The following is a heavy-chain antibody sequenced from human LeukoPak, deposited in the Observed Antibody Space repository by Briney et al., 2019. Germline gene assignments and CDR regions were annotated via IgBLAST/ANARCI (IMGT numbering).Heavy chain of an antibody. J-gene: IGHJ6*03. V-gene: IGHV3-7*01. D-gene: IGHD7-27*01. CDR2: IKQDGSEK. Sequence: GGSLRLSCAASGFTFSIYWMSWVRQSPGKGLEWVANIKQDGSEKYYVDSVRGRFTISRDNAKNSLYLQMNSLRAEDTAVYYCARVAAWGMYYYYMDVWGKGTTVTVSS. CDR1: GFTFSIYW. CDR3: ARVAAWGMYYYYMDV.